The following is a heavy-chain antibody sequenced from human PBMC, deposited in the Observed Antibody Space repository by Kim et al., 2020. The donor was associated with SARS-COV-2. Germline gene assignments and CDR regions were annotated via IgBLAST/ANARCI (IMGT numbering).Heavy chain of an antibody. D-gene: IGHD4-17*01. Sequence: AQRLQGRVTITADESTSTAYMELSSLRSEDTAVYYCARDLFYGGNSGFDYWGQGTLVTVSS. V-gene: IGHV1-69*01. CDR3: ARDLFYGGNSGFDY. J-gene: IGHJ4*02.